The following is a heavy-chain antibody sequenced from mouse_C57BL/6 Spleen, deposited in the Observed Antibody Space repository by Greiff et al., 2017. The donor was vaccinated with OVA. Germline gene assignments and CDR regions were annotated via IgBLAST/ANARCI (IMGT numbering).Heavy chain of an antibody. CDR1: GYTFTSYW. CDR2: IDPSDSYT. J-gene: IGHJ3*01. Sequence: QVQLKQPGAELVMPGASVKLSCKASGYTFTSYWMHWVKQRPGQGLEWIGEIDPSDSYTNYNQKFKGKSTLTVDKSSSTAYMQLSSLTSEDSAVYYCARYGNYDDWFAYWGQGTLVTVSA. CDR3: ARYGNYDDWFAY. V-gene: IGHV1-69*01. D-gene: IGHD2-1*01.